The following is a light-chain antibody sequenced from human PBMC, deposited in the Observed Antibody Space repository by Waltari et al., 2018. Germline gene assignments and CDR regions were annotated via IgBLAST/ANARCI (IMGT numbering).Light chain of an antibody. Sequence: CRARHSVSYSLAWNQQKPGQTPGLLIYSASNRATGIPARFSGSGSGSDFTLTISSLEPEDCAVYYCQQRSSWPRTFGQGTKVEIK. J-gene: IGKJ1*01. CDR1: HSVSYS. V-gene: IGKV3-11*01. CDR3: QQRSSWPRT. CDR2: SAS.